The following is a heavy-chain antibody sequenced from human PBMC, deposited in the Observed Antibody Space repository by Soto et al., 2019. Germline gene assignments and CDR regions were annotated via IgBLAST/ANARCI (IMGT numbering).Heavy chain of an antibody. Sequence: EVQLVESGGGLVQPGGSLRLSCAASGFTFSSNWMNWVRQSPGKGLEWVASIKHDGSETYYVDSVRGRFTISRDNAKNSRLLQMNSLSVEDTAVYYCARDLGYCSGGTCYAVLDYWGQGALVTVSS. V-gene: IGHV3-7*03. J-gene: IGHJ4*02. CDR3: ARDLGYCSGGTCYAVLDY. CDR2: IKHDGSET. CDR1: GFTFSSNW. D-gene: IGHD2-15*01.